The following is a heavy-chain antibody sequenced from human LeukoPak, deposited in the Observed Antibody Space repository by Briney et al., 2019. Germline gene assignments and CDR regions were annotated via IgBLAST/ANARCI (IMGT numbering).Heavy chain of an antibody. D-gene: IGHD6-19*01. J-gene: IGHJ5*02. CDR2: IYYSGST. Sequence: PSETLSLTCTVSGGSMSPYHWGWIRQPPGKGLEWTGYIYYSGSTNYNPSLKSRVTISVDTSKNQFSLKLSSVTAADTAVYYCAREGAAVAGDWFDPWGQGTLVTVSS. CDR3: AREGAAVAGDWFDP. CDR1: GGSMSPYH. V-gene: IGHV4-59*01.